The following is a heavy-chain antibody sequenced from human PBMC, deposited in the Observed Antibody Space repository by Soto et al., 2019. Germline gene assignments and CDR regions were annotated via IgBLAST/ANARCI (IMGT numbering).Heavy chain of an antibody. CDR2: IYYSGST. CDR1: GGSISSSSYY. J-gene: IGHJ4*02. CDR3: ARLGTFLEWSHRCDY. Sequence: SETLSLTCTVSGGSISSSSYYWGWIRQPPGKGLEWIGGIYYSGSTYYNPSLKSRVTISVDTSKNQFSLKLSSVTAADTAVYYCARLGTFLEWSHRCDYWGQANLLSVSS. D-gene: IGHD3-3*02. V-gene: IGHV4-39*01.